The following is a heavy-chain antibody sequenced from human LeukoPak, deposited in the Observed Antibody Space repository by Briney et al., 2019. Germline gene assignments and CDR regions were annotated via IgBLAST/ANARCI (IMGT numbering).Heavy chain of an antibody. CDR2: ICGSGGST. Sequence: PAGSLRLSCAASGFTISSYAMSWVRQPPGKGLEWVSAICGSGGSTYYPDAVKGRFTISRDNSKNTLYLQMNSLRAEDTAVYYCAKINLCYDFVWGSYRPAYFDYWGQGTLVTVSS. V-gene: IGHV3-23*01. D-gene: IGHD3-16*02. J-gene: IGHJ4*02. CDR1: GFTISSYA. CDR3: AKINLCYDFVWGSYRPAYFDY.